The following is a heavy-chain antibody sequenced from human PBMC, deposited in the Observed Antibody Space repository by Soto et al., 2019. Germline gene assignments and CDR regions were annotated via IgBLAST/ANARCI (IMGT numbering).Heavy chain of an antibody. V-gene: IGHV3-23*01. CDR2: LSAGGTAT. D-gene: IGHD3-16*01. J-gene: IGHJ4*01. CDR3: ARAVGGSSHASLPAD. CDR1: GFIFSSSA. Sequence: EVQLLESGGGLVQPGGSLRLSCAASGFIFSSSAMTWVRQAPGKGLEWVSGLSAGGTATYYADSVKGRFTISRDNSKNTIYLQVNSLRVEDTALYYCARAVGGSSHASLPADWGHGTLVTVSS.